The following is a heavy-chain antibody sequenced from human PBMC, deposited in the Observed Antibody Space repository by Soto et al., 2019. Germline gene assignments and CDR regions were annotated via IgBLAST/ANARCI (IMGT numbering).Heavy chain of an antibody. D-gene: IGHD2-15*01. Sequence: SETLSLTCTVSGGSISSYYWSWIRQPPGKGLEWIGYIYYSGSTNYNPSLKSRVTISVDTSKNQFSLKLSSVTAADTAVYYCARGGAVVVAATGYFDYWGQGTLVTVYS. CDR3: ARGGAVVVAATGYFDY. CDR2: IYYSGST. CDR1: GGSISSYY. V-gene: IGHV4-59*01. J-gene: IGHJ4*02.